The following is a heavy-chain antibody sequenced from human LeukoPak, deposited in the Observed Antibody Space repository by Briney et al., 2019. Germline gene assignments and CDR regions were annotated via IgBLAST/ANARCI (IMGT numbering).Heavy chain of an antibody. D-gene: IGHD6-19*01. V-gene: IGHV6-1*01. CDR3: ARGRYSSGWYVYYGMDV. Sequence: SQTLSLTCAISGDSVSSNSAAWNWIRQSPSRGLEWLGRTYYRSKWYNDYAVSVKSRITINPDTSKNQFSLQLNSVTPEDTAVYYCARGRYSSGWYVYYGMDVWGQGTTVTVSS. CDR1: GDSVSSNSAA. J-gene: IGHJ6*02. CDR2: TYYRSKWYN.